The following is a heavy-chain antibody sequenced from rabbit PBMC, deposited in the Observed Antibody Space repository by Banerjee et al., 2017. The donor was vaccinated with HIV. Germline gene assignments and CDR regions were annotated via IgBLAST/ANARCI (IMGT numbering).Heavy chain of an antibody. CDR1: GFSFNYSYW. CDR2: IYVGSGGGT. CDR3: ASWGDNAFKL. V-gene: IGHV1S45*01. J-gene: IGHJ4*01. D-gene: IGHD4-1*01. Sequence: QEQLEESGGDLVKPEGSLTLTCTASGFSFNYSYWICWVRQAPGKGLEWIACIYVGSGGGTKYATWAKGRFTISRSTSLNTVTLQLNSLTAVDTATYFCASWGDNAFKLWGQGTLVTVS.